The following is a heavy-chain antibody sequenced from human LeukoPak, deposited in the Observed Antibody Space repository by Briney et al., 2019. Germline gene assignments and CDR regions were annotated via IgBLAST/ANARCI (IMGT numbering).Heavy chain of an antibody. J-gene: IGHJ3*01. Sequence: GGSLRLSCAASGFTFSSYWMHWVRQAPGKGLVWVSRINSDGSSTSYADSVKGRSTISRDNAKNSLYLQINSLRAEDTAVYYCARSSYSSSSSVWGQGTMVTVSS. CDR3: ARSSYSSSSSV. V-gene: IGHV3-74*01. CDR1: GFTFSSYW. CDR2: INSDGSST. D-gene: IGHD6-6*01.